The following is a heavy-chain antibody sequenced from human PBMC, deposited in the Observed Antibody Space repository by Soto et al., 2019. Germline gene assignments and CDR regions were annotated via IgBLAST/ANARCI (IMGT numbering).Heavy chain of an antibody. CDR1: GFTVSSNY. D-gene: IGHD3-22*01. CDR3: ARGWLSGYYGMDV. CDR2: IYSGGST. V-gene: IGHV3-53*01. J-gene: IGHJ6*02. Sequence: GGSLRLSCAASGFTVSSNYMSWVRQAPGKGLEWVSVIYSGGSTYYADSVKGRFTISRDNSKNTLYLQMNSLRAEDTAVYYCARGWLSGYYGMDVWGQGTTVTVS.